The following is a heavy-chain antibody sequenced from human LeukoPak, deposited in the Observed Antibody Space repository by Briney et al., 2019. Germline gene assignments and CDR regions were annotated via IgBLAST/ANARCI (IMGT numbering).Heavy chain of an antibody. CDR2: ISSSSNYI. CDR3: ARGLRRRPDAFDI. CDR1: AFTVNSYN. D-gene: IGHD3-16*01. V-gene: IGHV3-21*01. J-gene: IGHJ3*02. Sequence: PGGSLRLSCAASAFTVNSYNMNWVRQAPGKGVEWVSSISSSSNYIYYADSVKGRFTISRDNAKNSLYLQMKSLIAEDTAVYYCARGLRRRPDAFDIWGQGTMVTVSS.